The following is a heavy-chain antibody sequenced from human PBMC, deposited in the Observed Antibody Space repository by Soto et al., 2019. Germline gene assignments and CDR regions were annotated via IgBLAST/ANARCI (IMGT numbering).Heavy chain of an antibody. Sequence: GASLRLSCAASGFTFSSYEMKWVRQAPGKGLEWVSDITSTGSTRYYADSVKGRFTISRDNAKNSLYLQMNSLRAEDTAAYYCARGYCTSSACHWNFDYWGQGTLVTVSS. CDR2: ITSTGSTR. D-gene: IGHD2-8*02. CDR3: ARGYCTSSACHWNFDY. CDR1: GFTFSSYE. V-gene: IGHV3-48*03. J-gene: IGHJ4*02.